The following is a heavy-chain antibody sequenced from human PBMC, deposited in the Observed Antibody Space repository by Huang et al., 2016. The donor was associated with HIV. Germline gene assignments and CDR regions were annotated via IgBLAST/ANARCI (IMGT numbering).Heavy chain of an antibody. D-gene: IGHD6-13*01. J-gene: IGHJ4*02. CDR3: ARGGFYSSSWRDTDY. Sequence: QVQLVQSGAEVKKPGSSVKVSCKASGGTFSSYAISWVRPAPGQGLEWVGGIIPIFGTANDAKKFQGRLTITADESTSTGYMELSSLRSEDTAVYYCARGGFYSSSWRDTDYWGQGTLVTVSS. CDR2: IIPIFGTA. V-gene: IGHV1-69*13. CDR1: GGTFSSYA.